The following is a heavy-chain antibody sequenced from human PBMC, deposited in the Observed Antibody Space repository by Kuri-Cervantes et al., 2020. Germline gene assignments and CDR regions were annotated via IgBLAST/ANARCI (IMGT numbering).Heavy chain of an antibody. V-gene: IGHV2-5*01. CDR2: IYWNDDK. CDR1: GFSLSTSGVG. D-gene: IGHD5-18*01. Sequence: SGPTLVKPTQTLTLTCTFSGFSLSTSGVGVGWIRQPPGKALEWPALIYWNDDKRYSPSLKSRLTITKDTSKNQVVLTMTNMDPVDTATYYCAHSLDTAMVTGDYFDYWGQGTLVTVSS. CDR3: AHSLDTAMVTGDYFDY. J-gene: IGHJ4*02.